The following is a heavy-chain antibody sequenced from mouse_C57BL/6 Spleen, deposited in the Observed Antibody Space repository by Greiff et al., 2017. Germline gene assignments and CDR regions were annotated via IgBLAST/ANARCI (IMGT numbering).Heavy chain of an antibody. Sequence: EVKLQESGPELVKPGASVKISCKASGYSFTGYYMNWVKQSPEKSLAWIGEINPSTGGTTYNKKFTATATLTVDKSSSTAYMQLKSLTAEDSAVYYCATYDYSYARDYWGQGTSVTVSS. CDR2: INPSTGGT. D-gene: IGHD2-4*01. CDR3: ATYDYSYARDY. V-gene: IGHV1-42*01. J-gene: IGHJ4*01. CDR1: GYSFTGYY.